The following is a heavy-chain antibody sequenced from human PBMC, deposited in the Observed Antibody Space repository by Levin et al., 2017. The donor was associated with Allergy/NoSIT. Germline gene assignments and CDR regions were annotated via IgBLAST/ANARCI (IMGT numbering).Heavy chain of an antibody. V-gene: IGHV4-30-2*01. CDR1: GGSISSGGYS. J-gene: IGHJ4*02. CDR3: ARVAAYSYGYYFDY. CDR2: IYLSGST. Sequence: LRLSCAVSGGSISSGGYSWSWIRQPPGKGLEWNGNIYLSGSTYYNPSLKSRVTISVDRSKNQFSLNLSSVTAADTAVYYCARVAAYSYGYYFDYWGQGTLVTVSS. D-gene: IGHD5-18*01.